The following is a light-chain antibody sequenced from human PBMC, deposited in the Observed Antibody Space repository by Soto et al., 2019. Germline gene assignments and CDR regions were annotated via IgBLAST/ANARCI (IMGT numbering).Light chain of an antibody. CDR2: EGS. CDR1: SSDVGSYNL. CDR3: CSYAGSSTFLYV. V-gene: IGLV2-23*01. J-gene: IGLJ1*01. Sequence: QSVLTQPASVSGSPGQSITISCTGTSSDVGSYNLVSWYQQHPGKAPKLMIYEGSKRPSGVSNRCSGSKSGNTASLTISGLQAEDEADYYCCSYAGSSTFLYVFGTGTQLTVL.